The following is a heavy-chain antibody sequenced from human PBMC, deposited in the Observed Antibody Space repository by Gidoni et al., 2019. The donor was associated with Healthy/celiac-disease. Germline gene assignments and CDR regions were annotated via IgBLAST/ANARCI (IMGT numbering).Heavy chain of an antibody. D-gene: IGHD3-10*01. CDR3: AKQEVRGVIRLMVFDI. V-gene: IGHV3-30*18. CDR2: ISYDGSNK. CDR1: GFTFSSYG. J-gene: IGHJ3*02. Sequence: QVQLVASGGGVVQPGRSLRLSCAASGFTFSSYGMHWVRQAPGKGLEWVAVISYDGSNKYYADSVKGRFTISRDNSKNTLYLQMNSLRAEDTAVYYCAKQEVRGVIRLMVFDIWGQGTMVTVSS.